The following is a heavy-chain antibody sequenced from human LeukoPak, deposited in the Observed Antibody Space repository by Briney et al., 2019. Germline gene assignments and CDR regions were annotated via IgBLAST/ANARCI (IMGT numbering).Heavy chain of an antibody. CDR1: GFTSSSYS. J-gene: IGHJ6*02. Sequence: GGSLRLSCAASGFTSSSYSMNWVRQAPGKGLGWVSSIRSSSSYIYYADSVKGRFTISRDNAKNSLYLQMNSLRAEDTAVYYCARVEVLGRFYYYCGMDVWGQGTTVTVSS. CDR2: IRSSSSYI. V-gene: IGHV3-21*01. CDR3: ARVEVLGRFYYYCGMDV. D-gene: IGHD2-15*01.